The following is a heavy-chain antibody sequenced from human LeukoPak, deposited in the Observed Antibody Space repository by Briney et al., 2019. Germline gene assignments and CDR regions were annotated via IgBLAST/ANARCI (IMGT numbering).Heavy chain of an antibody. Sequence: GGSLRLSCAASGFTFRSYEMNWVRQAPGKGLEWVSHISSSGSTIYYADSVKGRFTISRDNAKNSLYLQMNSLRAEDTAVYYCARESSSWYYWGQGTLVTVSS. CDR1: GFTFRSYE. CDR2: ISSSGSTI. J-gene: IGHJ4*02. CDR3: ARESSSWYY. D-gene: IGHD6-13*01. V-gene: IGHV3-48*03.